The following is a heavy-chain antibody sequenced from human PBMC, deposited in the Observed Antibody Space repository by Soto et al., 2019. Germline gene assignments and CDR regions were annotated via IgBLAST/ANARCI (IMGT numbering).Heavy chain of an antibody. D-gene: IGHD3-10*01. V-gene: IGHV1-2*04. CDR3: ARDRGWYYYGSGTRSEIAFDI. CDR1: GYTFTGYY. J-gene: IGHJ3*02. Sequence: GASVKVSCKASGYTFTGYYMHWVRQAPGQGLEWMGWINPNSGGTNYAQKFQGWVTMTRDTSISTAYMELSGLRSDDTAVYYCARDRGWYYYGSGTRSEIAFDIWGQGTMVTVSS. CDR2: INPNSGGT.